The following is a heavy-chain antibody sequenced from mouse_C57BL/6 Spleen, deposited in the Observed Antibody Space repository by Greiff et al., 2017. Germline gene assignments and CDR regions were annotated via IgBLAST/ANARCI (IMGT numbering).Heavy chain of an antibody. CDR2: IDPSDSYT. CDR3: ARTYYDYGDFDY. Sequence: VQLQQPGAELVMPGASVKLSCKASGYTFTSYWMHWVKQRPGQGLEWIGEIDPSDSYTNYNQKFKGKSTLTVDKSSSTAYMQLSSLTSEDSAVYYCARTYYDYGDFDYWGQGTTLTVSS. D-gene: IGHD2-4*01. V-gene: IGHV1-69*01. J-gene: IGHJ2*01. CDR1: GYTFTSYW.